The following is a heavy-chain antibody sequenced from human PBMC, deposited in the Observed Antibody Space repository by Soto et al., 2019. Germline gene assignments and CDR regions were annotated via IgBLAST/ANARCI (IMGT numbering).Heavy chain of an antibody. CDR3: ARDTEWQRIIDY. V-gene: IGHV4-30-4*01. J-gene: IGHJ4*02. Sequence: SETLSLTCTVSGGSISSGDYYWSWIRQPPGKGLEWIGYIYYSGSTYYNPSLKSRVTISVDTSKNQFSLKLSSVTAADTAVYYCARDTEWQRIIDYWGQGTLVTVSS. CDR2: IYYSGST. CDR1: GGSISSGDYY. D-gene: IGHD5-12*01.